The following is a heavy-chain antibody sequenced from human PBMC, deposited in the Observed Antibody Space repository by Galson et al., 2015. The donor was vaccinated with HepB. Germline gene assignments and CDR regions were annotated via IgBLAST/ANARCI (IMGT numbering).Heavy chain of an antibody. CDR2: IIPIFGTA. V-gene: IGHV1-69*13. CDR1: GGTFSSYA. CDR3: ARGEGTQLWPRVPLDY. J-gene: IGHJ4*02. D-gene: IGHD5-18*01. Sequence: SVKVSCKASGGTFSSYAISWVRQAPGQGLEWMGGIIPIFGTANYARKFQGRVTITADESTSTAYMELSSLRSEDAAVYYCARGEGTQLWPRVPLDYWGQGTLVTVSS.